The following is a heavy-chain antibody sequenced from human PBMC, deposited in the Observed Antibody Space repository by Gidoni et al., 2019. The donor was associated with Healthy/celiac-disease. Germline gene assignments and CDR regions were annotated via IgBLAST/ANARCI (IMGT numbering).Heavy chain of an antibody. CDR1: GFTFSDHY. J-gene: IGHJ6*02. CDR2: TRNKANSYTT. D-gene: IGHD3-10*01. Sequence: EVQLVESGGGLVQPGGSLRLSCAASGFTFSDHYMDWVRQAPGKGLEWVGRTRNKANSYTTEYAASVKGRFTISRDDSKNSLYLQMNSLKTEDTAVYYCAKGMVRGVMGYYYGMDVWGQGTTVTVSS. V-gene: IGHV3-72*01. CDR3: AKGMVRGVMGYYYGMDV.